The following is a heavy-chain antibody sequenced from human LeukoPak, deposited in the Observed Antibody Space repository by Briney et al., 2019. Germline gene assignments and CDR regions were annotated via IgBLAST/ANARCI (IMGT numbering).Heavy chain of an antibody. CDR3: ARAKLNLDC. Sequence: PGGSLTLSCAASGFTFSSYWMSRVRHAPGKGLEGVANIKQDGSEKYYVDSVKGRFTISRDNAKNSLYLQMNSLRAEDTAVYYCARAKLNLDCWGQGTLVTVSS. CDR2: IKQDGSEK. V-gene: IGHV3-7*01. D-gene: IGHD1-14*01. CDR1: GFTFSSYW. J-gene: IGHJ4*02.